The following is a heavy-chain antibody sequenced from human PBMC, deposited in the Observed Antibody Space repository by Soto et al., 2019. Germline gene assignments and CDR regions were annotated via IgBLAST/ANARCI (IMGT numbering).Heavy chain of an antibody. CDR3: ARLDYYDSSGYYDTTGVDY. CDR1: GYSFTSYW. CDR2: IYPGDSDT. J-gene: IGHJ4*02. Sequence: PGESLKISCKGSGYSFTSYWIGWVRQVPGKGLEWMGIIYPGDSDTRYSPSFQGQVTISADKSISTAYLQWSSLKASDTAMYYCARLDYYDSSGYYDTTGVDYWGQGTLVTVSS. D-gene: IGHD3-22*01. V-gene: IGHV5-51*01.